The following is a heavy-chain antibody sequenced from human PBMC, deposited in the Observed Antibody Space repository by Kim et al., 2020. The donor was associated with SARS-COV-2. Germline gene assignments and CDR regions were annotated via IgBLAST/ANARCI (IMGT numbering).Heavy chain of an antibody. CDR3: ARDTPMGHNWFDP. D-gene: IGHD5-18*01. CDR2: INGNNGDT. Sequence: ASVKVSCKASGYTFTGYYIHWVRQAPGQGLEWVGWINGNNGDTRYAQKFQGRVTMTRDTSISTAYMELSSLRSDDTAVYYCARDTPMGHNWFDPWGQGTLVTVSS. J-gene: IGHJ5*02. CDR1: GYTFTGYY. V-gene: IGHV1-2*02.